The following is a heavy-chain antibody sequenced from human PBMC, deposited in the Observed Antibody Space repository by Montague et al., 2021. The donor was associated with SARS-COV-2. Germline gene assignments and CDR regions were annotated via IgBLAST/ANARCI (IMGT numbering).Heavy chain of an antibody. CDR3: ARREYSYGWGD. Sequence: SETLSLTCTVTGGSISGSSDYWGWIRQSPGKGLEWIVSVDYSGNTYYSPSLKSRLTISVDTSKNQFSLKLNSVTAADTALYYCARREYSYGWGDWGQGTLVTVSS. V-gene: IGHV4-39*01. J-gene: IGHJ4*02. CDR1: GGSISGSSDY. D-gene: IGHD5-18*01. CDR2: VDYSGNT.